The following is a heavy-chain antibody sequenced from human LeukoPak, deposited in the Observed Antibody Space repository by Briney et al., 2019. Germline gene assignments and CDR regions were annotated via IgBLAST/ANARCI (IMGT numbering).Heavy chain of an antibody. CDR1: GGTFSSYA. CDR3: ARGPGEYCSSTSCYIYYYYMDV. J-gene: IGHJ6*03. Sequence: SVKVSCKASGGTFSSYAISWVRQAPGQGLEWMGGIIPIFGTANYAQKFQGRVMITTDESTSTAYMELSSLRSEDTAVYYCARGPGEYCSSTSCYIYYYYMDVWGKGTTVTVSS. V-gene: IGHV1-69*05. CDR2: IIPIFGTA. D-gene: IGHD2-2*02.